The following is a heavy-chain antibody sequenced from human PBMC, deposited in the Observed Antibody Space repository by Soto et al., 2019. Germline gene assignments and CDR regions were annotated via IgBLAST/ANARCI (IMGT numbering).Heavy chain of an antibody. CDR1: GYTFTSYD. J-gene: IGHJ6*02. Sequence: ASVKVSCKASGYTFTSYDINWVRQATGQGLEWMGWMNPNSGNTGYAQKFQGRVTMTRNTSISTAYMELSSLRSEDTAVYYCARGPVLLWFGDLLHTNYYYYGMDVCGQGTPATVYS. CDR2: MNPNSGNT. D-gene: IGHD3-10*01. CDR3: ARGPVLLWFGDLLHTNYYYYGMDV. V-gene: IGHV1-8*01.